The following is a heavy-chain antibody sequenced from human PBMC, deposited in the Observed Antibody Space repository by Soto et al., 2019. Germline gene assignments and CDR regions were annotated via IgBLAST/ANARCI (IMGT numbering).Heavy chain of an antibody. CDR2: ISAYNGNT. CDR3: ARGGSIDYYDSSGYYYYFDY. Sequence: ASVKVSCKASGYTFTSYGISWVRQAPGQGLEWMGWISAYNGNTNYAQKLQGRVTMTTDTSTSTAYMELRSLRSDDTAVYYCARGGSIDYYDSSGYYYYFDYWGQGTLVTAPQ. V-gene: IGHV1-18*04. D-gene: IGHD3-22*01. J-gene: IGHJ4*02. CDR1: GYTFTSYG.